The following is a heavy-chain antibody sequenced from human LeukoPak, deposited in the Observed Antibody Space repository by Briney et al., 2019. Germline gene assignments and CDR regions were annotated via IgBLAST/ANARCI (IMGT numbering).Heavy chain of an antibody. Sequence: GESLKISCKGSGYSFTSYWIGWVRPMPGKGLEWMGIIYPGDSDTRYSPSFQGQVTISADKSISTAYLQWSSLKASDTAMYYCARPETRFGEYFQHWGQGTLVTVSS. D-gene: IGHD3-3*01. J-gene: IGHJ1*01. CDR3: ARPETRFGEYFQH. CDR2: IYPGDSDT. CDR1: GYSFTSYW. V-gene: IGHV5-51*01.